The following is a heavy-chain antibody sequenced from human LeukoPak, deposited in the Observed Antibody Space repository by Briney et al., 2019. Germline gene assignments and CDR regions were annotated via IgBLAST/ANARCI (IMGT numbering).Heavy chain of an antibody. CDR2: IYYSGST. V-gene: IGHV4-31*03. CDR1: GGSISSGGYY. D-gene: IGHD2-15*01. J-gene: IGHJ4*02. CDR3: ARDLLTTLDY. Sequence: SQTLSLTCTVSGGSISSGGYYWSWIRQRPGKGLEWIGYIYYSGSTYYNPSLKSRVTISVDTSKNQFSLKLSSVTAADTAVYYCARDLLTTLDYWGQGTLVTVSS.